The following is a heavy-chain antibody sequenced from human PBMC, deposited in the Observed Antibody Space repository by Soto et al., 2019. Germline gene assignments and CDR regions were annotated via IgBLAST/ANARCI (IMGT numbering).Heavy chain of an antibody. CDR3: ARRQWLVGGYYYGMDV. V-gene: IGHV1-18*01. CDR2: TSAYNGNT. Sequence: QVQLVQSGAEVKKPGASVKVSCKASGYTFTSYGISWVRQAPGQGLEWMGWTSAYNGNTNYAQKLQGRVTMTTDTPTRTAYMELRSLRSDDTAVYYCARRQWLVGGYYYGMDVWGQGTTVTVSS. CDR1: GYTFTSYG. D-gene: IGHD6-19*01. J-gene: IGHJ6*02.